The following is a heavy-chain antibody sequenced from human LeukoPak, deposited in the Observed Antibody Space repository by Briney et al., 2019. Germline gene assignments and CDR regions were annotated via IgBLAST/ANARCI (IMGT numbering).Heavy chain of an antibody. J-gene: IGHJ4*02. V-gene: IGHV3-21*01. D-gene: IGHD1-14*01. CDR2: ITSGSSYI. CDR3: ARGTNAYPGSDF. CDR1: GFTFSNSN. Sequence: KPGGSLRLSCAASGFTFSNSNMNWVRQAPGKGLEWVSSITSGSSYIFYADSVKGRFTISRDNAKNSLFLQMNSLRAEDTAVYYCARGTNAYPGSDFWGQGTLVTVSS.